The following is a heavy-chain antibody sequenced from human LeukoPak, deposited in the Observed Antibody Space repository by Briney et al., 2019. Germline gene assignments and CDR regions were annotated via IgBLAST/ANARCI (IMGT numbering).Heavy chain of an antibody. V-gene: IGHV3-64*01. CDR3: AQRTGVGYVDY. J-gene: IGHJ4*02. CDR2: ISSNGGST. CDR1: GFSFSTYS. Sequence: GGSLRLSCADSGFSFSTYSMGWVRQAPGQGLECVSAISSNGGSTHYANSVKGRFTISRDNSKNTLYLQMGSLRAEDTAVYYCAQRTGVGYVDYWGQGTLVPVSS. D-gene: IGHD1-14*01.